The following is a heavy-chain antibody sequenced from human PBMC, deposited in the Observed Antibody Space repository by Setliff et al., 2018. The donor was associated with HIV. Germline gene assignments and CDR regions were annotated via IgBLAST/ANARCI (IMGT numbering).Heavy chain of an antibody. J-gene: IGHJ4*02. CDR2: INPNSGAT. Sequence: ASVKVSCKASGYTFSGYYLHWVRRAPGQGLEWMGWINPNSGATNYAQSFQGRVTMTRDTSISTAYMDLSSLTSDDTAVYYCALASIVSTARWNHWGRGTTVTVPS. V-gene: IGHV1-2*02. D-gene: IGHD1-26*01. CDR1: GYTFSGYY. CDR3: ALASIVSTARWNH.